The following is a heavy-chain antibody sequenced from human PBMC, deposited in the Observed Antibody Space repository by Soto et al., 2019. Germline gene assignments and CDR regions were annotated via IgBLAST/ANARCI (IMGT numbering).Heavy chain of an antibody. Sequence: GGSLRLSCAASGFTFRNYWMKWVRQAPGKGLEWVANIKEDGSETYYADSVKGRFTISRDNAKNPLFLQMNSLRAEDTALYFCTRGLYSTIYWGQGALVTVSS. CDR1: GFTFRNYW. CDR3: TRGLYSTIY. J-gene: IGHJ4*02. D-gene: IGHD2-8*01. V-gene: IGHV3-7*03. CDR2: IKEDGSET.